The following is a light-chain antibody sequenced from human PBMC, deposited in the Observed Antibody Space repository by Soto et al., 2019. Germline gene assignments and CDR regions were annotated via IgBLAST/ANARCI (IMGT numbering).Light chain of an antibody. CDR2: EVS. Sequence: LTQPASVSGSPGQSITISCTGSTSDVGAYNYVSWYKHHPGQAPQLMIYEVSNRPSGVSNRFSGSKSGNTASLTISGLQADDEGDYYCSSKTSSSSPFVFGTGTKVTVL. V-gene: IGLV2-14*01. J-gene: IGLJ1*01. CDR1: TSDVGAYNY. CDR3: SSKTSSSSPFV.